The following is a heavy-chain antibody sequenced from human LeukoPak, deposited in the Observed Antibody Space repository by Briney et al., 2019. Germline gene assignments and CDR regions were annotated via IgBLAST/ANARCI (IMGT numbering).Heavy chain of an antibody. CDR3: ARGVAGPRYYYMDV. V-gene: IGHV4-59*01. CDR1: GGSISSYY. Sequence: SETLSLTCTVSGGSISSYYWSWIRQPPGKGLEWIGYIHYSGSTHYNPSLKSRVTISVDTSKNQVSLKLRSVTAADTAVYYCARGVAGPRYYYMDVWGKGTTVTVSS. CDR2: IHYSGST. D-gene: IGHD6-19*01. J-gene: IGHJ6*03.